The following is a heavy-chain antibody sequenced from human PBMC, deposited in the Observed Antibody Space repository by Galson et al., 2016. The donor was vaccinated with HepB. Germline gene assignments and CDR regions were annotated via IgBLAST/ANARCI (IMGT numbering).Heavy chain of an antibody. V-gene: IGHV4-59*01. CDR3: EREGTYGALRWFDP. Sequence: TLSLTCTVSGDSINSYYWSWIRQPPGKGLEWIGYVIYSGTTRFNPSLKGRATISVDTSKNQFSLRLTSVTPADTAVYYCEREGTYGALRWFDPWGQGTLVTVSS. J-gene: IGHJ5*02. D-gene: IGHD4-17*01. CDR2: VIYSGTT. CDR1: GDSINSYY.